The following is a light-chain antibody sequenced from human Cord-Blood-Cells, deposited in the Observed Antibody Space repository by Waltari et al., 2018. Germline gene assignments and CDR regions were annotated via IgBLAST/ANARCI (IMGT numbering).Light chain of an antibody. CDR1: QSVLYSANNKNY. CDR2: WAS. Sequence: DIVMTQSPDSLAVSLCERATINCKSSQSVLYSANNKNYLAWYQQKPEQPPKLLIYWASTRESGLADRFSGSGSGEDFTLTISSLQAEDVAVYYCQQYYSTPLTFGGGTKVEIK. V-gene: IGKV4-1*01. J-gene: IGKJ4*01. CDR3: QQYYSTPLT.